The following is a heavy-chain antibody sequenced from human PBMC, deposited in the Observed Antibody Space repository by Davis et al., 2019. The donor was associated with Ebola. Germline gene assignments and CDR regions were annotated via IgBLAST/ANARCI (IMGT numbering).Heavy chain of an antibody. V-gene: IGHV1-3*01. Sequence: ASVKVSCKASGYTFTSFAIHCVRQAPGQRLEWMGWINAGNGNTIYSQNFQGRVTITRKTSASTVYMELSSLRSEDTAVYYCAGNSVTTRRDDYGMDVWGQGTTVTVSS. J-gene: IGHJ6*02. CDR1: GYTFTSFA. CDR2: INAGNGNT. CDR3: AGNSVTTRRDDYGMDV. D-gene: IGHD4-17*01.